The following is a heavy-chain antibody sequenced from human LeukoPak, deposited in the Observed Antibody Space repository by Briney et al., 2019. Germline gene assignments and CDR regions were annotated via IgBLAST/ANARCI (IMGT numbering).Heavy chain of an antibody. V-gene: IGHV4-34*01. D-gene: IGHD3-9*01. CDR1: GGSFSGYY. CDR3: ARDPFNWSTTGGDY. CDR2: TNHSGST. Sequence: SETLSLTCAVYGGSFSGYYWSWIRQPPGKGLEWIGETNHSGSTNYNPSLKSRVTISVDTSKNQFSLKLSSVTAADTAVYYCARDPFNWSTTGGDYWGQGTLVTVSS. J-gene: IGHJ4*02.